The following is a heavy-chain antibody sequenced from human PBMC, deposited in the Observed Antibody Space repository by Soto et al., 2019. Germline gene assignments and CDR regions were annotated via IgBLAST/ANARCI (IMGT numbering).Heavy chain of an antibody. J-gene: IGHJ4*01. V-gene: IGHV3-23*01. CDR2: ITASGGST. CDR1: GFTFRSYA. CDR3: AKGADSGGFDY. Sequence: WSLRLYCAASGFTFRSYAMCWVRQAPGKGLEWVLGITASGGSTYYADSVKGRLTISGENSKNTLYLQMNSLRAEDTAVYYCAKGADSGGFDYWGHGTPVTVSS. D-gene: IGHD3-16*01.